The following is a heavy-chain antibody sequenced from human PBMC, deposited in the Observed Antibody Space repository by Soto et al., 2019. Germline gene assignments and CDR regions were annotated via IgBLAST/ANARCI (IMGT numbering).Heavy chain of an antibody. CDR2: IYHSGST. D-gene: IGHD3-10*01. V-gene: IGHV4-30-2*01. Sequence: QLQLQESGSGLVKPSQTLSLTCAVSGGSISSGGYSWSWIRQPPGKGLEWIGYIYHSGSTYYNPSLTIRVTISVDRSKNQFSLKLSSVTAADTAVYYCARENNVLPGGYFDYWGQGTLVTVSS. J-gene: IGHJ4*02. CDR1: GGSISSGGYS. CDR3: ARENNVLPGGYFDY.